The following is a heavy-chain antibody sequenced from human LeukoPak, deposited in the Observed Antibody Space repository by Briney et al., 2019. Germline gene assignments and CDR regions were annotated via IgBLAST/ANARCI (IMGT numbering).Heavy chain of an antibody. J-gene: IGHJ4*02. CDR2: INHSGST. CDR1: GGSFSGYY. V-gene: IGHV4-34*01. Sequence: SETLSLTCAVYGGSFSGYYWSWIRQPPGKGLEWIGEINHSGSTNYNPSLKSRVTISVDTSKNQFSLKLSSVTAADTAVYCCARGGEDTRIEAYSLDYWGQGTLVTVSS. D-gene: IGHD3-22*01. CDR3: ARGGEDTRIEAYSLDY.